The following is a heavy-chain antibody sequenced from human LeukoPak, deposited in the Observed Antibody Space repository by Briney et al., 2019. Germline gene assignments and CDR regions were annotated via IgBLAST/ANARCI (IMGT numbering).Heavy chain of an antibody. J-gene: IGHJ4*02. CDR2: INWNGGST. V-gene: IGHV3-20*01. Sequence: PGGSLRLACAASGLTFDGYGMGWVRQAPGKGLEWVSGINWNGGSTGYADSVKGRFTISRDNAKNSMYLQTNSLRAEDTALYDGARAPDYSNYVFDYWGQGTLVTVSS. CDR1: GLTFDGYG. CDR3: ARAPDYSNYVFDY. D-gene: IGHD4-11*01.